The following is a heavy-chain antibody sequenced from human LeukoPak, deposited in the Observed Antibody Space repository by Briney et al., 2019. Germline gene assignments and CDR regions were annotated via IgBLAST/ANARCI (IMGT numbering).Heavy chain of an antibody. CDR1: GFTFSSYS. Sequence: GGSLRLSCAASGFTFSSYSMSWVRQAPGKGLEWVANINQGGSVQYYMDSVKGRFTISRDNAKNSLYLQMNSLRAEDTAVYYCARVRRDGYNYVYFDYWGQGTLVTVSS. V-gene: IGHV3-7*01. CDR3: ARVRRDGYNYVYFDY. CDR2: INQGGSVQ. J-gene: IGHJ4*02. D-gene: IGHD5-24*01.